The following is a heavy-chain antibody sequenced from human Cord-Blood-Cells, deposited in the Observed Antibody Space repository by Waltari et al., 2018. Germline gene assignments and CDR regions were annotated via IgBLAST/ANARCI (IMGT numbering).Heavy chain of an antibody. CDR2: INPNRCGT. J-gene: IGHJ3*02. CDR1: GYTFTGYY. D-gene: IGHD6-13*01. CDR3: ARLEAAADDAFDI. V-gene: IGHV1-2*04. Sequence: QVQLVQSGAVVKKPGAAVKVSCKAAGYTFTGYYLHWGRQAPGQGLEWMGWINPNRCGTDYEQKFQGWVTMTRDTSISTAYMELGRLRSDETAVYYGARLEAAADDAFDIWGQGTMVTVSS.